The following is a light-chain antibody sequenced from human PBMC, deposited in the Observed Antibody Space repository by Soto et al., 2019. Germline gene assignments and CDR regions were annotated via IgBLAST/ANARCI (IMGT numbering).Light chain of an antibody. CDR2: SNN. CDR1: SSNMGSNT. CDR3: AAWDDSMNGWV. V-gene: IGLV1-44*01. J-gene: IGLJ3*02. Sequence: QSVLTQPPSASGTPGQRVTISCSGSSSNMGSNTVNWYQQLPGTAPKLLIYSNNQRPSGVPDRFSGSKSGTAASLAISGLQSEDQADYYCAAWDDSMNGWVFGGG.